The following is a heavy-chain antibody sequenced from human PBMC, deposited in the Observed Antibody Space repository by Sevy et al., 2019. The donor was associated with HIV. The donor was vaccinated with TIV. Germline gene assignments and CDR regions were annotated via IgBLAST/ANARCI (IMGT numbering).Heavy chain of an antibody. J-gene: IGHJ3*02. Sequence: GGSLRLSCAASGLSVSRNYLSWVRQAPGKGLEWVSVIYVGGSTYYADSVKGRFTVSRDKAKNKLYYQMNSLRAEDTAVYYCASQLGIGAFDIWGQGTMVTVSS. V-gene: IGHV3-53*01. CDR3: ASQLGIGAFDI. D-gene: IGHD7-27*01. CDR2: IYVGGST. CDR1: GLSVSRNY.